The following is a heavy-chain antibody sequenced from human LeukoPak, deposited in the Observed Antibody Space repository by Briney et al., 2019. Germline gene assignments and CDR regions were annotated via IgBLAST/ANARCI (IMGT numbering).Heavy chain of an antibody. V-gene: IGHV3-74*01. D-gene: IGHD6-19*01. Sequence: PGGSLRLSCAASGFTFSSYWMHWVCQAPGKGLVWVSRIDIDGSGTTYADSVKGRSTISRDNAKNTLYLQMNSLRAEDTAVYYCTRGGAVAASDYWGQGTLVTVSS. CDR1: GFTFSSYW. CDR3: TRGGAVAASDY. CDR2: IDIDGSGT. J-gene: IGHJ4*02.